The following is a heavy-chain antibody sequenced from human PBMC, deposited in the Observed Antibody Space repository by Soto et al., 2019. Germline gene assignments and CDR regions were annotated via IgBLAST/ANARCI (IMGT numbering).Heavy chain of an antibody. Sequence: GGSLRLSCAASGFTFSSYSMTWVRQAPGKGLEWVSRIIGSGSSTYYADSVKGRFTISRDNSENTLYLQMNSLRAEDTAVYYCAKEGTVTTPSSFGFDIWGQGTLVTVS. D-gene: IGHD4-17*01. CDR1: GFTFSSYS. CDR3: AKEGTVTTPSSFGFDI. V-gene: IGHV3-23*01. CDR2: IIGSGSST. J-gene: IGHJ3*02.